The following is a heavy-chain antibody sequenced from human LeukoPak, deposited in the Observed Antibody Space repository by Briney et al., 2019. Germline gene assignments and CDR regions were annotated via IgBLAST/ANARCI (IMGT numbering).Heavy chain of an antibody. CDR3: AKDTQDYGDNFDY. J-gene: IGHJ4*02. CDR2: ISYDGSNK. V-gene: IGHV3-30*18. Sequence: GGSLRLSCAASGFAFSSYGMHWVRQAPGKGREWVAVISYDGSNKYYADSVKGRFTISRDNSKNTLYLQMNSLRAEDTAVYYCAKDTQDYGDNFDYWGQGTLVTVSS. CDR1: GFAFSSYG. D-gene: IGHD4-17*01.